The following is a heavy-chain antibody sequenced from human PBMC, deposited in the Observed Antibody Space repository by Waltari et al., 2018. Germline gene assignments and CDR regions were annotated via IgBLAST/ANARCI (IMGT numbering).Heavy chain of an antibody. CDR2: IYYSGST. CDR3: ARSFGGVIVLDY. CDR1: GGSISSSSYY. D-gene: IGHD3-16*02. Sequence: QLQLQESGPGLVKPSETLSLTCTVSGGSISSSSYYWGWIRQPPGKGLELIGSIYYSGSTYYNPSLKSRVTISVDTSKNQFSLKLSSVTAADTAVYYCARSFGGVIVLDYWGQGTLVTVSS. J-gene: IGHJ4*02. V-gene: IGHV4-39*01.